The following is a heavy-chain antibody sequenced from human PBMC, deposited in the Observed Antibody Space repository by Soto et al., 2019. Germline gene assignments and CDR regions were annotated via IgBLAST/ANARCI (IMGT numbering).Heavy chain of an antibody. Sequence: EVQLVESGGGLVKPGGSLRLSCAASGFTFSSYSMNWVRQAPGKGLEWVSSISSSSSYIYYAASVKSRFTISRDNAKNPLYLEMNSRRAEDTAVYYCARDRKGGSSGYCSGGSCRYYYYYGMDVWGQGTTVTVSS. CDR3: ARDRKGGSSGYCSGGSCRYYYYYGMDV. CDR2: ISSSSSYI. V-gene: IGHV3-21*01. J-gene: IGHJ6*02. CDR1: GFTFSSYS. D-gene: IGHD2-15*01.